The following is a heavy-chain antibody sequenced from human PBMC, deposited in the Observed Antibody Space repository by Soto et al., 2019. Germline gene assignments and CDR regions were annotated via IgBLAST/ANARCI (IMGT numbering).Heavy chain of an antibody. Sequence: NPSETLSLTCAVYGGSFSGYYWSWIRQPPGKGLEWIGEINHSGSTNYNPSLKSRVTISVDTSKNQFSLKLSSVTAADTAVYYCARDVRYYYGSGSHNWFDPWGQGTLVTVSS. V-gene: IGHV4-34*01. CDR1: GGSFSGYY. CDR2: INHSGST. CDR3: ARDVRYYYGSGSHNWFDP. J-gene: IGHJ5*02. D-gene: IGHD3-10*01.